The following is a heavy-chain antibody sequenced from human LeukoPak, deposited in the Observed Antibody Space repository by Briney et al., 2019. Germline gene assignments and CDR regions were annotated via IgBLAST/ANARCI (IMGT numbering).Heavy chain of an antibody. CDR1: GFTFSSYA. CDR2: ISGSGGST. D-gene: IGHD4-11*01. Sequence: GGSLRLSCTASGFTFSSYAMSWVRQAPGKGLEWVSAISGSGGSTYYADSVKGRFTISRDNSKNTLYLQMNSPRAEDTAVYYCAKDWDMTTDLSNWFDPWGQGTLVTVSS. J-gene: IGHJ5*02. V-gene: IGHV3-23*01. CDR3: AKDWDMTTDLSNWFDP.